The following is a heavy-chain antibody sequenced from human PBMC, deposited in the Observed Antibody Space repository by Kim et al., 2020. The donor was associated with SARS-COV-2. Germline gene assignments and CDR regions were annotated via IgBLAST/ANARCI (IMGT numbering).Heavy chain of an antibody. CDR1: GGSFSGYY. CDR3: ARGSSSWWRYYYYGMDV. V-gene: IGHV4-34*01. CDR2: INHSGST. D-gene: IGHD6-13*01. Sequence: SETLSLTCAVYGGSFSGYYWSWIRQPPGKGLEWIGEINHSGSTNYNPSLKSRVTISVDTSKNQFSLKLSSVTAADTAVYYCARGSSSWWRYYYYGMDVWG. J-gene: IGHJ6*01.